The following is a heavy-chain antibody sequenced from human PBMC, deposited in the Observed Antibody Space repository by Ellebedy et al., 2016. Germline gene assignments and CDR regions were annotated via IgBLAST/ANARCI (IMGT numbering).Heavy chain of an antibody. CDR3: ARPAKGNSGGNYVIY. D-gene: IGHD1-7*01. CDR1: GYSFTSYW. V-gene: IGHV5-51*01. CDR2: IYPGDSDT. J-gene: IGHJ4*02. Sequence: GGSLRLSCKGSGYSFTSYWIGWVRQMPGKGLEWMGIIYPGDSDTRYSPSFQGQVTISADKSISTAYLQWSSLKASDTAMYYCARPAKGNSGGNYVIYWGQGTLVTVSS.